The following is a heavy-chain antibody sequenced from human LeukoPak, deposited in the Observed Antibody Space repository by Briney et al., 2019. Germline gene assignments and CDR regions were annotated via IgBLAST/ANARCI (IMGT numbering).Heavy chain of an antibody. Sequence: PGGSLRLSCAASGFTFSSYEMNWVRQAPGKGLEWVSYISSSGSTIYYADSVKGRFTISRDNAKNSLYLQMNSLRAEDTAVYYCAREWDYGDFRAFDIWGQGTMVTVSS. V-gene: IGHV3-48*03. D-gene: IGHD4-17*01. J-gene: IGHJ3*02. CDR1: GFTFSSYE. CDR3: AREWDYGDFRAFDI. CDR2: ISSSGSTI.